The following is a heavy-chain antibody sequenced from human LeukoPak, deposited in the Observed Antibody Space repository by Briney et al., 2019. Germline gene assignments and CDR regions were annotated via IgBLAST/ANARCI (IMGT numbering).Heavy chain of an antibody. Sequence: SVTVSCTASGGTFSSYAISWVRQAPGQGLEWMGGIIPIFGTANYAQKSQGRVTITADKSTSTAYMELSSLRSEDTAVYYCARDSSSGWYEGFDYWGQGTLVTVSS. D-gene: IGHD6-19*01. CDR1: GGTFSSYA. CDR3: ARDSSSGWYEGFDY. V-gene: IGHV1-69*06. CDR2: IIPIFGTA. J-gene: IGHJ4*02.